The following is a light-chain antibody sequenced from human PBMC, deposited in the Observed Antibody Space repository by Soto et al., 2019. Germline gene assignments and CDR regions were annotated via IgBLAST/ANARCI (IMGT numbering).Light chain of an antibody. V-gene: IGLV1-44*01. J-gene: IGLJ1*01. Sequence: QSVLTQPPSVSGTPGQRVTISCSGSSSNVGINTVNWYQQLPGTAPKLLIYSSNQRPSGVPERFSGSKSGTSASLAISGLQSEDEADYYCSSYTGSSTSNYVFETGTKLTVL. CDR3: SSYTGSSTSNYV. CDR2: SSN. CDR1: SSNVGINT.